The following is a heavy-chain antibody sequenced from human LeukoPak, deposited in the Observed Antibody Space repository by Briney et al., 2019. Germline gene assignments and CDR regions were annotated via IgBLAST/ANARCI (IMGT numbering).Heavy chain of an antibody. CDR3: ARGGGDPEYYYYYYYMDV. J-gene: IGHJ6*03. V-gene: IGHV1-18*01. D-gene: IGHD2-21*02. CDR1: GYTFTSYG. Sequence: ASVKVSCKASGYTFTSYGISWVRQAPGQGLEWMGWISAYNGNTNYAQKLQGRVTMTRNTSISTAYMELSSLRSEDTAVYYCARGGGDPEYYYYYYYMDVWGKGTTVTISS. CDR2: ISAYNGNT.